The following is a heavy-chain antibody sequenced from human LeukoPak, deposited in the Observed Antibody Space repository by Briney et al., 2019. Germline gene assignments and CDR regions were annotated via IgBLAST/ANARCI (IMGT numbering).Heavy chain of an antibody. CDR3: AKDQVVPFDY. D-gene: IGHD2-2*01. J-gene: IGHJ4*02. Sequence: GGSLRLSCAASGFTFSSYAMSWVRQAPGKGLEWVSAISGSGGSTYYADSVKGRFTISRDNSKTTLYLQMNSLRAEDTAVYFCAKDQVVPFDYWGQGTLVTVSS. CDR1: GFTFSSYA. V-gene: IGHV3-23*01. CDR2: ISGSGGST.